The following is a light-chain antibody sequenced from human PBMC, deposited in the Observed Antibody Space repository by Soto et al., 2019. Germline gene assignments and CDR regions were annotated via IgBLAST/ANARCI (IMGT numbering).Light chain of an antibody. J-gene: IGKJ4*01. Sequence: EIVMTQSPATLSVSPGERATLSCRASQSMSSNLAWYQQRPGQAPRLPIYGASTRATGIPARFSGSGSGTDFTLTISSLQSEDFALYYCQQRYNWPLTFGGGTKVDIK. CDR1: QSMSSN. CDR2: GAS. V-gene: IGKV3-15*01. CDR3: QQRYNWPLT.